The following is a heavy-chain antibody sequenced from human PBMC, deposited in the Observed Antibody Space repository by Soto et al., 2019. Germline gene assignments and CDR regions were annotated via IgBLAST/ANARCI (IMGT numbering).Heavy chain of an antibody. J-gene: IGHJ4*02. D-gene: IGHD3-9*01. CDR3: ARKGPEDWPLDY. V-gene: IGHV3-30*03. Sequence: GGSLRLSCAASGFTYSSYGINWVRQAPGKGLEWVAVISHDGSKTNYADSVKGRFTISRDNSKDTVYLQMTNMDPMDTGTYYCARKGPEDWPLDYWGQGTLVTVSS. CDR2: ISHDGSKT. CDR1: GFTYSSYG.